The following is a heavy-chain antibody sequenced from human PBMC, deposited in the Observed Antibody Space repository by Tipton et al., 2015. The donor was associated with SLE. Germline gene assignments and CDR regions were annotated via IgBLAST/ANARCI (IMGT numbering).Heavy chain of an antibody. CDR1: GYTFTTYG. J-gene: IGHJ4*02. Sequence: QVQLVQSGAEVKKPGASVKVSCKASGYTFTTYGISWVRQAPGQGLEWMGWTSPYNVNSIYAQKLQGRVTMTADTSTNTAFLELRSLRSDDTAFYYCARVLAGQLGVDYWGQGTLVTVSS. V-gene: IGHV1-18*01. CDR3: ARVLAGQLGVDY. CDR2: TSPYNVNS. D-gene: IGHD3-16*01.